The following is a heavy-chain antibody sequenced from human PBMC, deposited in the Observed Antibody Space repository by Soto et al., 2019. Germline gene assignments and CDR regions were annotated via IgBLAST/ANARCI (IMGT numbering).Heavy chain of an antibody. Sequence: GGSLRLSCAASGFTFSSYSMNWVRQAPGKGLEWVSSISSSSSYIYYADSVKGRFTISRDNAKNSLYLQMNSLRAEDTAVYYCARDIGHSRGWYVGDYWGQGTLVTVSS. CDR3: ARDIGHSRGWYVGDY. J-gene: IGHJ4*02. D-gene: IGHD6-19*01. V-gene: IGHV3-21*01. CDR2: ISSSSSYI. CDR1: GFTFSSYS.